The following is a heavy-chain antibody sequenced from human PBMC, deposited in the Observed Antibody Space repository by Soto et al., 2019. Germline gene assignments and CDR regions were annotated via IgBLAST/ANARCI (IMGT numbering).Heavy chain of an antibody. CDR2: IYYSGTT. CDR3: ARQSSGDWHAINDY. J-gene: IGHJ4*02. V-gene: IGHV4-39*01. CDR1: GGSISSSSYY. Sequence: SETLSLTCSVSGGSISSSSYYWGWIRQPPGKGLEWIGSIYYSGTTYYNPSLKSRVTISVDTSKNQFSLKLSSVTAADTAVYYCARQSSGDWHAINDYWGQGTLVTVSS. D-gene: IGHD2-21*02.